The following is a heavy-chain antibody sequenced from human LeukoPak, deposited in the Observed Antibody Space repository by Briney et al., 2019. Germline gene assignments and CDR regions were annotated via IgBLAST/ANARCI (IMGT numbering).Heavy chain of an antibody. J-gene: IGHJ4*02. CDR2: INHSGST. D-gene: IGHD2-15*01. CDR1: GGSFSGYY. CDR3: ARHRNSFSDDY. V-gene: IGHV4-34*01. Sequence: PSETLSLTCAVYGGSFSGYYWSWIRQPPGKGLEWIGEINHSGSTNYNPSLKSRVTISVDTSKNQFSLKLSSVTAADTAVYYCARHRNSFSDDYWGQGTLVTVSS.